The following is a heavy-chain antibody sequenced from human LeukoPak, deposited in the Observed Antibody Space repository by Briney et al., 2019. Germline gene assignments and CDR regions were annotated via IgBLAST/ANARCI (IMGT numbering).Heavy chain of an antibody. CDR1: GGSISSGDYY. CDR2: IYYSGST. D-gene: IGHD4-17*01. Sequence: SETLSLTCTVSGGSISSGDYYWSWIRQPPGKGLEWIGYIYYSGSTYYNPSLKSRVTISVDTSKNQFSLKLSSVTAADTAVYYCARTLYGDYYFDYSGQGTLVTVSS. J-gene: IGHJ4*02. CDR3: ARTLYGDYYFDY. V-gene: IGHV4-30-4*01.